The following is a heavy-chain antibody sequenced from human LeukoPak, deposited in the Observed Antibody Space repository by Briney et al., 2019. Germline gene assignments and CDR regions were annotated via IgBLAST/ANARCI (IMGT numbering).Heavy chain of an antibody. CDR2: ISYDGSNK. CDR3: ARDGSD. Sequence: GGSLRLSCAASGFTVSSKYMSWVRQAPGKGLEWVAVISYDGSNKYYADSVKGRFTISRDNSKNTLYLQMNSLRAEDTAVYYCARDGSDWGQGTTVTVSS. J-gene: IGHJ6*02. CDR1: GFTVSSKY. V-gene: IGHV3-30-3*01. D-gene: IGHD3-10*01.